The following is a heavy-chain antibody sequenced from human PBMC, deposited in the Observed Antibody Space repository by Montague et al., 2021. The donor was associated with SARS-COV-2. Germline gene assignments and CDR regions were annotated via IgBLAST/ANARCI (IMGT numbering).Heavy chain of an antibody. CDR1: GFTFSSYA. D-gene: IGHD1-26*01. CDR2: ISYDGSNK. J-gene: IGHJ3*02. V-gene: IGHV3-30*04. Sequence: SLRLSCAASGFTFSSYAMHWARQAPGKGLEWVAVISYDGSNKYYADSVKGRFTISRDNSKNTLYLQMNSLRAEDTAVYYCASGGIVGAIWGAFDIWGQGTMVTVSS. CDR3: ASGGIVGAIWGAFDI.